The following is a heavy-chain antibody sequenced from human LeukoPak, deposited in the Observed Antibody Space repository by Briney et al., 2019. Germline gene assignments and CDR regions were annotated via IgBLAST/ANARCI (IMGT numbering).Heavy chain of an antibody. D-gene: IGHD6-19*01. CDR3: TKKSSGWHGEDY. CDR2: ISSSSSYI. V-gene: IGHV3-21*04. CDR1: GFTFSSYS. J-gene: IGHJ4*02. Sequence: GGSLRLSCAASGFTFSSYSMNWVRQAPGKGLEWVSSISSSSSYIYYADSVKGRFTISRDNSNNTLFLQMNSLRAEDTAAYYCTKKSSGWHGEDYWGQGTLVTVSS.